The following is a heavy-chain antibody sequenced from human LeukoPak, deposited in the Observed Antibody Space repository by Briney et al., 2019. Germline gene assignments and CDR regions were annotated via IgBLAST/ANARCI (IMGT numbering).Heavy chain of an antibody. V-gene: IGHV1-8*01. D-gene: IGHD5-24*01. CDR2: MNPNSGNT. CDR3: ARSSGWLQFDAFDI. J-gene: IGHJ3*02. Sequence: GASVKVSCKASGYTFTSYDINWVRQATGQGLEWMGWMNPNSGNTGYAQKFQGRVTMTRNTSISTAYMELSSLGSEDTAVYYCARSSGWLQFDAFDIWGQGTMVTVSS. CDR1: GYTFTSYD.